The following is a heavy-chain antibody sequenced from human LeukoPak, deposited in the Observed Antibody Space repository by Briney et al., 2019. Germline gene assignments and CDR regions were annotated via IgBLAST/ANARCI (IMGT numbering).Heavy chain of an antibody. Sequence: GGSLRLSCAASGFTVNGKYMSWVRQAPGKGLEWVSVIYSTGSTYYADYVKGRFTVSRDTPSNTVYLQMNSLTAEDTAVYYCARHLRVYAFDYWGQGTLVTVSS. D-gene: IGHD2-8*01. CDR3: ARHLRVYAFDY. CDR2: IYSTGST. V-gene: IGHV3-66*02. J-gene: IGHJ4*02. CDR1: GFTVNGKY.